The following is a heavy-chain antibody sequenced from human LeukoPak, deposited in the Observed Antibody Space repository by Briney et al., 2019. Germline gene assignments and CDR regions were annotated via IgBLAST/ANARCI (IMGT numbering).Heavy chain of an antibody. D-gene: IGHD5-24*01. CDR1: GFTFSNYW. J-gene: IGHJ6*02. CDR3: ARDFTPLIQLWPRSLDYNYGMDV. CDR2: IKEDGSEI. Sequence: GGSLRLSCAASGFTFSNYWMNWVRQAPGKGLEWVADIKEDGSEIYYADFVKGRFTISRDNANDSLYLQMNSLRAEDTAVYYCARDFTPLIQLWPRSLDYNYGMDVWGQGTTVTVSS. V-gene: IGHV3-7*01.